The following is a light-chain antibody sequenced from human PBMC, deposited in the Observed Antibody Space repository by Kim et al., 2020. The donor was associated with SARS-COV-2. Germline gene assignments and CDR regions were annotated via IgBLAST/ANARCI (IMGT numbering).Light chain of an antibody. CDR1: SSDVGGYNY. V-gene: IGLV2-8*01. J-gene: IGLJ3*02. CDR3: SSYAGSGNLL. Sequence: GQSVTISCTGTSSDVGGYNYVSWYQQHPGKAPKLIIYEVTKRPSGVSDRFSGSKSGNTASLTVSGLQAEDEADYYCSSYAGSGNLLFGGGTKVTVL. CDR2: EVT.